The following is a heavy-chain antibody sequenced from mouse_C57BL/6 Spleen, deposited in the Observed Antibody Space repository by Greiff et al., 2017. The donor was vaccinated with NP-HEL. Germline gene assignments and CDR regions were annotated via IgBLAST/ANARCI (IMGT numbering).Heavy chain of an antibody. CDR1: GFSLTSYG. CDR2: IWSGGST. Sequence: QVQLKQSGPGLVQPSQSLSITCTVSGFSLTSYGVHWVRQSPGKGLEWLGVIWSGGSTDYNAAFISRLSISKDNSKSQVFFKMNSLQADDTAIYYCARSQGFAYWGQGTLVTVSA. J-gene: IGHJ3*01. V-gene: IGHV2-2*01. CDR3: ARSQGFAY.